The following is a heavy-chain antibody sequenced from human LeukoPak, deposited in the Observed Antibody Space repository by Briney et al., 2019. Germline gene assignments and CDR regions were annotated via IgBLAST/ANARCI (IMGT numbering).Heavy chain of an antibody. CDR2: IYYNGAT. CDR1: GGSINSDY. D-gene: IGHD2-15*01. J-gene: IGHJ4*02. Sequence: PSETLSLTCTVSGGSINSDYWNWIRQPPGKALEWIGTIYYNGATRYNPSLNSRATISVDTSRNQFSLKLNSMTAADTAVYYCARELLSCSGSSCQSGDYWGQGTLVTVSS. V-gene: IGHV4-59*12. CDR3: ARELLSCSGSSCQSGDY.